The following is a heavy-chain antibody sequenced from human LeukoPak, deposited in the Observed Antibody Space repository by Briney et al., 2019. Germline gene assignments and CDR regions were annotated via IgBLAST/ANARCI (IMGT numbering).Heavy chain of an antibody. CDR2: IIPIFGTA. Sequence: ASVKVSCKASGYTFSSYAISWVRQAPGQGLEWMGGIIPIFGTANYAQKFQGRVTITADESTSTAYMELSSLRSEDTAVYYCARVFRRGFLEWYYFDYWGQGTLVTVSS. V-gene: IGHV1-69*13. CDR1: GYTFSSYA. CDR3: ARVFRRGFLEWYYFDY. D-gene: IGHD3-3*01. J-gene: IGHJ4*02.